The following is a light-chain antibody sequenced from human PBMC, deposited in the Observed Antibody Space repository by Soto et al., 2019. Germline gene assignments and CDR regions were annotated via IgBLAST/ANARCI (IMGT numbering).Light chain of an antibody. CDR3: QQYGSSPRT. CDR1: ESVSSNY. CDR2: GAF. J-gene: IGKJ1*01. V-gene: IGKV3-20*01. Sequence: EVVLTQSPGTLSLSPGERATCGCRASESVSSNYLACYQQKPGQAPRLLISGAFKRATGIPDRFSGSGSGTDFTLTISRMEPEDFAVYCCQQYGSSPRTFGQGTKVDI.